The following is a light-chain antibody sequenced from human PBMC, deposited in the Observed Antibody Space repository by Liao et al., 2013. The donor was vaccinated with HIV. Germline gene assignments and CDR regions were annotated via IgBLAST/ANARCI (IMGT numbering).Light chain of an antibody. Sequence: SYELTQPPSVSVSPGQTASITCSGDKLGDKYACWYQQKPGQSPVLVIYQDSKRPSGIPERFSGSNSGNTATLTISRVEAGDEADYYCQLWDSSSDRPWVFGPGTKVTVL. J-gene: IGLJ1*01. CDR2: QDS. CDR3: QLWDSSSDRPWV. CDR1: KLGDKY. V-gene: IGLV3-1*01.